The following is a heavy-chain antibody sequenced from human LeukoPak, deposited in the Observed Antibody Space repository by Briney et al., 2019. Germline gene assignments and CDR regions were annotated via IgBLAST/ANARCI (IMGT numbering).Heavy chain of an antibody. J-gene: IGHJ4*02. Sequence: SETLSLTCTVSGGSISSGDYYWSWIRQPPGKGLEWIGYIYYSGSTYYNPSLKSRVTISVDTSKNQFSLKLSSVTAADTAVYYCARGILSNSMGFDYWGQGTLVTVSS. CDR3: ARGILSNSMGFDY. V-gene: IGHV4-30-4*08. CDR2: IYYSGST. D-gene: IGHD3-3*02. CDR1: GGSISSGDYY.